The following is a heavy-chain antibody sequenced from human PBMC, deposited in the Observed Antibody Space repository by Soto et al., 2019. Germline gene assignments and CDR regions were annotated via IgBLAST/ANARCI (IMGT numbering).Heavy chain of an antibody. CDR2: ISAYNGNT. CDR3: ARECYYDSSGYDRGAFDI. D-gene: IGHD3-22*01. CDR1: GYTFTSYG. Sequence: PSVKVSCKASGYTFTSYGISWVRQAPGQGLEWMGWISAYNGNTNYAQKLQGRVTMTTDTSTSTAYMELRSLRSDDTAVYYCARECYYDSSGYDRGAFDIWGQGTLVTVSS. V-gene: IGHV1-18*01. J-gene: IGHJ4*02.